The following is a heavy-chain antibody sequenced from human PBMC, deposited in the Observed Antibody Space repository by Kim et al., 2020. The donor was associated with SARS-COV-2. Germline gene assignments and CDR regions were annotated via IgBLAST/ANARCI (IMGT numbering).Heavy chain of an antibody. D-gene: IGHD1-1*01. CDR3: ARDSDWSPYDY. Sequence: GGSLRLSCAASGFTFSSYWMTWVRQAPGKGLEWVANIKEDGSEKNYVDSVKGRFIISRDNAKNSLYLHMAGLRDEDTAGYYCARDSDWSPYDYGGQ. V-gene: IGHV3-7*01. CDR2: IKEDGSEK. J-gene: IGHJ4*02. CDR1: GFTFSSYW.